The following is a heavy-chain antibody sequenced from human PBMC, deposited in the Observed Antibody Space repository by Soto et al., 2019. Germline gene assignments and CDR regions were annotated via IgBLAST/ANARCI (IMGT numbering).Heavy chain of an antibody. CDR2: INHSGST. J-gene: IGHJ5*02. V-gene: IGHV4-34*01. Sequence: SETLSLTCAVYGGSFSGYYWSWIRQPPGKGLEWIGEINHSGSTNYNPSLKSRVTISVDTSKNQFSLKLSSVTAADTAVYYCARARRGGSGRQKCWFDPWGQGTLVTVSS. CDR1: GGSFSGYY. D-gene: IGHD3-10*01. CDR3: ARARRGGSGRQKCWFDP.